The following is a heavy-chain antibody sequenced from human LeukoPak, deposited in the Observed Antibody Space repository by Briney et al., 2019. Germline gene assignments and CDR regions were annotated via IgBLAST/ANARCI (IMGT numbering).Heavy chain of an antibody. V-gene: IGHV1-69*05. CDR1: GGTFSSYA. J-gene: IGHJ6*03. CDR2: IIPIFGTA. CDR3: ARDYRRRYYYCMDV. Sequence: ASVKVSCKASGGTFSSYAISWVRQAPGQGLEWMGGIIPIFGTANYAHRFQGRVTITTDESTSTAYMELSRLRSEDTAVYYCARDYRRRYYYCMDVWGKGTTVTVS.